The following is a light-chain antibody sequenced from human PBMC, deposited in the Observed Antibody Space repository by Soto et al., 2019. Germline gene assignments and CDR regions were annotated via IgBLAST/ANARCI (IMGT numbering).Light chain of an antibody. Sequence: EIVLTQSPATLSLSPGERATLSCRASQSVSSFLTWYQQKPGQAPRLLIYHASNRATGIPARFSGSGSGTDFTLTIRSLEPEDFAIYYCQQRSTWPLTFGGGTKMEIK. J-gene: IGKJ4*01. V-gene: IGKV3-11*01. CDR2: HAS. CDR3: QQRSTWPLT. CDR1: QSVSSF.